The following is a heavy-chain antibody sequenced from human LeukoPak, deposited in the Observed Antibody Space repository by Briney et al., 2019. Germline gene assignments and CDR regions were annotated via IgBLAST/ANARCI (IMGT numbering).Heavy chain of an antibody. D-gene: IGHD1-1*01. CDR3: AKEGRKTGSTYGYEFDS. Sequence: GGSLRLSCAASGFTFSSYAMSWVRQAPGKGLEWVSAVSSSGGSTNYADYVKGQFTISRDNSKNTVYLHMNNLRAEDTAVYYCAKEGRKTGSTYGYEFDSWGQGILVTVSS. V-gene: IGHV3-23*01. CDR1: GFTFSSYA. J-gene: IGHJ4*02. CDR2: VSSSGGST.